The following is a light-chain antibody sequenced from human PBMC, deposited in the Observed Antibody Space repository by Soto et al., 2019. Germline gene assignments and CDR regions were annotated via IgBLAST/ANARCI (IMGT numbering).Light chain of an antibody. J-gene: IGKJ4*01. CDR2: GAS. V-gene: IGKV3-15*01. Sequence: EIVMTQSPATLSVSPGEGATLSCRASRSVSSNLAWYQQKPGQAPRLLIYGASTRATGIPARCSGSGSGGEFALTISSLQSEDFAVCYCQQYNNWPLTFGGGTKVEIK. CDR3: QQYNNWPLT. CDR1: RSVSSN.